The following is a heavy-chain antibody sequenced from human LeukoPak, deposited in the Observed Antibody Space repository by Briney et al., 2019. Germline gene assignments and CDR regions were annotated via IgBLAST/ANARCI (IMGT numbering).Heavy chain of an antibody. J-gene: IGHJ4*02. CDR1: GFTFGDYG. CDR2: IRSKPYGGTP. D-gene: IGHD3-9*01. CDR3: ARGILTGGRYYFDY. Sequence: PGGSLRLSCTASGFTFGDYGMTWFRQAPGKGLEWVGFIRSKPYGGTPEYAASVKGRFTISRDDSKSIAYLQMNSLETEDTAVHYCARGILTGGRYYFDYWGQGTLVTVSS. V-gene: IGHV3-49*03.